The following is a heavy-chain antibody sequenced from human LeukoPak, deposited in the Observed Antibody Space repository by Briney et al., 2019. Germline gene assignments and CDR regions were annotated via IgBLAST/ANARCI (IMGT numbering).Heavy chain of an antibody. CDR1: GFTFSSYA. Sequence: GRSLRLSCAASGFTFSSYAMHWVRQAPGKGLEWVAVISYDGSNKYYADSVKGRFTISGDNSKNTLYLQMNSLRAEDTAVYYCARAPISLIAAAGPFDYWGQGTLVTVSS. J-gene: IGHJ4*02. CDR3: ARAPISLIAAAGPFDY. V-gene: IGHV3-30-3*01. CDR2: ISYDGSNK. D-gene: IGHD6-13*01.